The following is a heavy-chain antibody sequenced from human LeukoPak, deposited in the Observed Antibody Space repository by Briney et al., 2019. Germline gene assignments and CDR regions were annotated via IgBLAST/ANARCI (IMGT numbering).Heavy chain of an antibody. V-gene: IGHV3-21*01. CDR3: ARDSGSYSGLETELEY. J-gene: IGHJ4*02. D-gene: IGHD1-26*01. CDR1: GFTFSSYS. Sequence: GGSLRLSCAASGFTFSSYSMNWVGQAPGKGLEWVSSISSSSDFIYYADSVKGRFTISRDNAKNSLYLQMNSLRAEDTAVYYCARDSGSYSGLETELEYWGQGTLVTVSS. CDR2: ISSSSDFI.